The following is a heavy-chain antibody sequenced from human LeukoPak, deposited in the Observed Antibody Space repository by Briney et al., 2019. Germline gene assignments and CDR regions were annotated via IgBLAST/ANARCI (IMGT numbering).Heavy chain of an antibody. V-gene: IGHV3-48*04. CDR1: GFTFNSYS. J-gene: IGHJ4*02. Sequence: GGSLRLSCAASGFTFNSYSMNWVRQAPGKGLEWVSYISSSSSTIYYADSVKGRFTISRDNAKNSLYLQMNSLRAEDTAVYYCARDLRHSSSSGDYFDYWGQGTLVTVSS. D-gene: IGHD6-6*01. CDR2: ISSSSSTI. CDR3: ARDLRHSSSSGDYFDY.